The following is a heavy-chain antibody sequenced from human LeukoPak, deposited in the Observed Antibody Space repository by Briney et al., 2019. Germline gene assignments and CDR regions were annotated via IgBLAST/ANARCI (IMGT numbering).Heavy chain of an antibody. V-gene: IGHV4-39*01. CDR2: IYYSGIT. CDR3: ARSDYYDYRQIDI. CDR1: GDPIITSSYY. Sequence: SETPSLTCTVSGDPIITSSYYWGWIRQPPGKGLEWLGSIYYSGITHYNPSLKRRVTIYVDTSRNQFSLHLYSVTAADTAVFYCARSDYYDYRQIDIWGQGTLVTVSS. D-gene: IGHD3-22*01. J-gene: IGHJ4*02.